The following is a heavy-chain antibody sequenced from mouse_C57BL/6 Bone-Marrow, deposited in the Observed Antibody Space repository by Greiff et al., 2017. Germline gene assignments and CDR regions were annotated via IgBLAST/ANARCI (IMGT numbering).Heavy chain of an antibody. Sequence: VQLKESGAELVRPGASVKLSCTASGFNIKDDYIHWVKQRPEQGLEWIGWIDPEIGDTEYASKFQGKATITSDTSSNTAYLQLSSLTSEDTAVYCCSSFDGNYFDFWGQGTPPTVAS. CDR1: GFNIKDDY. J-gene: IGHJ2*01. CDR3: SSFDGNYFDF. V-gene: IGHV14-4*01. D-gene: IGHD2-3*01. CDR2: IDPEIGDT.